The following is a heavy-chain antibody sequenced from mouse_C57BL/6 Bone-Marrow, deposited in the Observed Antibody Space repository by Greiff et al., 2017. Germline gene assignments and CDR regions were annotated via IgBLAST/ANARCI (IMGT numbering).Heavy chain of an antibody. CDR1: GFTISNYW. CDR2: IRFKSDNSAT. V-gene: IGHV6-3*01. D-gene: IGHD1-1*01. Sequence: EVMLVESGGGFVQPGGSMKLSCVASGFTISNYWMNWVSQSPEQGLEWVAQIRFKSDNSATHPAEPGKGRFTTSRDDSKSSVYLKMANLRAEDTGIYYCTEGYYGSGWYFDVWGTGTTLTVSS. CDR3: TEGYYGSGWYFDV. J-gene: IGHJ1*03.